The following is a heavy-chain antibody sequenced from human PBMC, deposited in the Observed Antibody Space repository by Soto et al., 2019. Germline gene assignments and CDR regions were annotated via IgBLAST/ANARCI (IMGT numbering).Heavy chain of an antibody. J-gene: IGHJ4*02. CDR2: VSVYNDDT. Sequence: GPSVKVSCKASGYTFSSFGINWVRQAPGQGLEWVGWVSVYNDDTKYAQNFQGRVTLTTDTSTSTTYMEVGSLRSDDTAVYYCARTCRSGGSCYHEYWGEGTLVTVSS. CDR1: GYTFSSFG. D-gene: IGHD2-15*01. V-gene: IGHV1-18*01. CDR3: ARTCRSGGSCYHEY.